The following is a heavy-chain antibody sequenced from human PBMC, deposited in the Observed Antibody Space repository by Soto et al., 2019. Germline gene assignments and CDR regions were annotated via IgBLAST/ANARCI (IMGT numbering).Heavy chain of an antibody. Sequence: SETLSLTCAVSGGSISAAGDSWSWIRQPAGGGLEWIGYIYHRGTFLYNPSLKPRLTMSLDRSNNQFSLTLNSVTAADTAVYYCARAQFYSGSGRYNNLMFDPWGQGTQVTVSS. J-gene: IGHJ5*02. CDR3: ARAQFYSGSGRYNNLMFDP. D-gene: IGHD3-10*01. CDR1: GGSISAAGDS. V-gene: IGHV4-30-2*01. CDR2: IYHRGTF.